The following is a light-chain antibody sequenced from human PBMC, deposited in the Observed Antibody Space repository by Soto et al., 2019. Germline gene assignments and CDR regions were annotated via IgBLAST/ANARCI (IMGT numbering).Light chain of an antibody. CDR2: GAS. J-gene: IGKJ1*01. CDR3: QQYGSSPLT. Sequence: PGERATLSCRATESVSSNLAWYQQKPGQAPRLLIYGASTRATGIPARFSGSGSGTDFTLTISRLEPEDFAVYYCQQYGSSPLTFGQGTKVDIK. CDR1: ESVSSN. V-gene: IGKV3-20*01.